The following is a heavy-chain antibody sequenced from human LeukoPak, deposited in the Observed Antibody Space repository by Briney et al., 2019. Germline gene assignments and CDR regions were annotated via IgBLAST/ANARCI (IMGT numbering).Heavy chain of an antibody. V-gene: IGHV4-34*01. D-gene: IGHD5-24*01. CDR3: ARGLIEGYNWHSLED. J-gene: IGHJ4*02. CDR2: SNPSGDT. Sequence: SETLSITCTVYGGSFSGYYWSWIRQPPGKGLEWIGESNPSGDTSYNPSLKSRVIISLDTSKNQFSLKLSSVTAADTAVYFCARGLIEGYNWHSLEDGGQASKSNVSS. CDR1: GGSFSGYY.